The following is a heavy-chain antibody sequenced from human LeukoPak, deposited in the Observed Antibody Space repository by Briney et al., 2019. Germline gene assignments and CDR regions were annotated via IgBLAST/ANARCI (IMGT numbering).Heavy chain of an antibody. Sequence: GGSLRLSCAASGFTFDDYGMSWVRQAPGKGLEWVPSIDWNGSSTGYADSVKGRFTISRDDAKNSLYLQMNSLRAEDTALYYCARDADYYFDQWGQGTLVTVSS. CDR2: IDWNGSST. CDR3: ARDADYYFDQ. CDR1: GFTFDDYG. V-gene: IGHV3-20*04. J-gene: IGHJ4*02.